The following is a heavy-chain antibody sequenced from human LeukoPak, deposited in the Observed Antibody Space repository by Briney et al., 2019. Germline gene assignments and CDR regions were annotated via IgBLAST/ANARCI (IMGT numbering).Heavy chain of an antibody. D-gene: IGHD3-16*01. J-gene: IGHJ2*01. CDR3: ARADLGPSGGDDWSFDL. Sequence: SETLSLTCTVSGGSISSAGYYWSWIRQHPGKGLEWIGYIYYSGSTYYNPSLKSRITISVDTSENQFSLKLSSVTAADTAVYCCARADLGPSGGDDWSFDLWGRGTLVTVSS. CDR2: IYYSGST. V-gene: IGHV4-31*03. CDR1: GGSISSAGYY.